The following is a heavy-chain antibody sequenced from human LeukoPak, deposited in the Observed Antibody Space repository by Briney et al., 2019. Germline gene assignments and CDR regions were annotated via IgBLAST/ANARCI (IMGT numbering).Heavy chain of an antibody. CDR3: ARVPWGVEFDP. CDR1: GYTFTSYD. CDR2: MNPNSGNT. D-gene: IGHD3-10*01. V-gene: IGHV1-8*01. Sequence: ASVKVSCKASGYTFTSYDINWVRQATGQGLEWMGWMNPNSGNTGYAQKFQGRVTMTRNASISTACMELSSLRSEDTAVYYCARVPWGVEFDPWGQGTLVTVSS. J-gene: IGHJ5*02.